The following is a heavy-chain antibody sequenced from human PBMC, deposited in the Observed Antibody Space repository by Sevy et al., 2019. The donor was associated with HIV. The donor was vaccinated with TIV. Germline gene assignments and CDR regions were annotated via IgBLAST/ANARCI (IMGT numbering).Heavy chain of an antibody. CDR1: GFTFSSYG. J-gene: IGHJ3*02. Sequence: GGSLRLSCAASGFTFSSYGMHWVRQAPGKGLEWVAVIWYDGSNKYYVDSVKGRFTISRDNSKNTLYLQMNSLRAEDTAVYYCARGRFLEWLLSHAFDIWGQGTMVTVSS. D-gene: IGHD3-3*01. CDR3: ARGRFLEWLLSHAFDI. V-gene: IGHV3-33*01. CDR2: IWYDGSNK.